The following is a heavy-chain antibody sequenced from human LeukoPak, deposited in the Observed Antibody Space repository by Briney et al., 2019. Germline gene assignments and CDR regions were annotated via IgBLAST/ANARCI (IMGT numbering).Heavy chain of an antibody. J-gene: IGHJ4*02. D-gene: IGHD3-3*01. CDR2: IIPIFGTA. Sequence: SVKVSCKASGYTFTSYYMHWVRQAPGQGLEWMGGIIPIFGTANYAQKFQGRVTITADESTSTAYMELSSLRSEDTALYYCARERAILEWLLWDYWGQGTLVTVSS. CDR1: GYTFTSYY. V-gene: IGHV1-69*13. CDR3: ARERAILEWLLWDY.